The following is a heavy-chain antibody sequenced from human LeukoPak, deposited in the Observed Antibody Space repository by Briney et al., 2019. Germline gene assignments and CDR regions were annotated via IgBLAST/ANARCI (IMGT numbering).Heavy chain of an antibody. J-gene: IGHJ4*02. CDR3: ARGHTRITMLRGSRSAYYFDY. D-gene: IGHD3-10*01. CDR2: INSDGSST. CDR1: GFTFSSYW. Sequence: GGSLRLSCAASGFTFSSYWMHWVRQAPGKGLVWVSRINSDGSSTSYADSVKGRYTISRDNAKNTLYLQMNSQRAEDTAVYYCARGHTRITMLRGSRSAYYFDYWGQGTLVTVSS. V-gene: IGHV3-74*01.